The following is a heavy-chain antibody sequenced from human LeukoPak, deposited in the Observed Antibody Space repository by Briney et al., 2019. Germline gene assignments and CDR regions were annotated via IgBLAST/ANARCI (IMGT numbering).Heavy chain of an antibody. D-gene: IGHD3-10*01. CDR1: GFTFRNYV. J-gene: IGHJ4*02. V-gene: IGHV3-30-3*01. CDR3: AREGYYGSGSPPSLYFDY. Sequence: GGSLRLSCAASGFTFRNYVIHWVRQAPGKGLEWVAVTSSDLNVKLYADSVKGRFTISRDNSRSTLYLQMNSLRPEDTTIYYCAREGYYGSGSPPSLYFDYWGQGTLVTVSS. CDR2: TSSDLNVK.